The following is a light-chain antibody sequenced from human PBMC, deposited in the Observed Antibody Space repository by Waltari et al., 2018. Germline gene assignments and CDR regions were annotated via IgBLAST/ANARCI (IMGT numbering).Light chain of an antibody. J-gene: IGLJ2*01. V-gene: IGLV1-40*01. CDR2: NTP. CDR1: TSHIGAGSA. Sequence: QSVLTQPPSVSGAPGQRVTISCPRPTSHIGAGSAVHWSQQLPRTAPKLLIYNTPDRPSGVPDRFSGSRSGTSASLAITGLQAEDEADYYCQSFDTSLSGYVVFGGGTKLTVL. CDR3: QSFDTSLSGYVV.